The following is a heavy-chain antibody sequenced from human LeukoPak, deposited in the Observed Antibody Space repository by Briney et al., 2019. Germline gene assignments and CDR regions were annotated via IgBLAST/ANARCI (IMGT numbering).Heavy chain of an antibody. CDR3: ASRYCSGGSCYLR. J-gene: IGHJ4*02. Sequence: ASVKVSCKASGYTFSSSYAMNWVRQAPGQGLEWMGWINTNTGNPTYAQGFTERFVFSLDTSVSTAYLQISSLKAEDTAIYYCASRYCSGGSCYLRWGQGTLVTASS. D-gene: IGHD2-15*01. V-gene: IGHV7-4-1*02. CDR1: GYTFSSSYA. CDR2: INTNTGNP.